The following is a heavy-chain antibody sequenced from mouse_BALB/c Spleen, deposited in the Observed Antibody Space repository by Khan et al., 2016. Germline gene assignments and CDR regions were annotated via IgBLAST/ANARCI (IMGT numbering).Heavy chain of an antibody. CDR1: GYTFTNYW. D-gene: IGHD2-14*01. CDR2: IYPGDGDT. Sequence: QVQLQQSGAELARPGASVKLSCKASGYTFTNYWMQWVKQRPGQGLEWIGTIYPGDGDTRYTQKFKGKATLTADKSSSTAYMKLSSLASEDSAVYYCARSGVYRYEAWFAYWGQGTQVTVSA. J-gene: IGHJ3*01. CDR3: ARSGVYRYEAWFAY. V-gene: IGHV1-87*01.